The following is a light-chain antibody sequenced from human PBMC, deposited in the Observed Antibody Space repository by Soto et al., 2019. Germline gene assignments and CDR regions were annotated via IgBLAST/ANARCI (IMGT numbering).Light chain of an antibody. J-gene: IGKJ1*01. CDR3: QQYGSSPLT. CDR2: DAS. V-gene: IGKV3-20*01. Sequence: EIVLTQSPGTLSLSPGERATLSCRASQSVSSSYLAWYQQKPGQAPRLLIYDASSRATGIPDRFSGSGSGTDFTLTISSLEPEDFAVYYCQQYGSSPLTFGQGTKVGIK. CDR1: QSVSSSY.